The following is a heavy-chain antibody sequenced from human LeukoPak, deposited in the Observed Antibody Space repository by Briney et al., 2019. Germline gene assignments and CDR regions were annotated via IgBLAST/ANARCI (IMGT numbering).Heavy chain of an antibody. J-gene: IGHJ4*02. V-gene: IGHV3-48*02. Sequence: GGSLRLSCAASGLTFSSHWMHWVRQAPGKGLEWVSYISSDSSTIFYADSVKGRFTISRDNVKNSLFLQLNSLRDEDTAVYYCARDEDAFGGQGTLVTVSS. CDR3: ARDEDAF. CDR1: GLTFSSHW. CDR2: ISSDSSTI.